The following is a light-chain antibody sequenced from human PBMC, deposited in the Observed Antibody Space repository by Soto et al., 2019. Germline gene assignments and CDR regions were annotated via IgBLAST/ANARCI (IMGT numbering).Light chain of an antibody. Sequence: EIVMTQSPATPSLSPGERATLSCRASQSVSSNLAWYQQKPGQAPRLLIYGASTRAIGIPARFSGSGSGTEFTLTISSLQSEDFAVYYCQQYGSSLFTFGPGTKVDIK. J-gene: IGKJ3*01. CDR1: QSVSSN. CDR2: GAS. V-gene: IGKV3-15*01. CDR3: QQYGSSLFT.